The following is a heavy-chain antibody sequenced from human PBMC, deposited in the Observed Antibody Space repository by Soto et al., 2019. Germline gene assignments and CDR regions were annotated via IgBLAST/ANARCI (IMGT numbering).Heavy chain of an antibody. CDR1: GGTFSSYT. CDR3: QYSSSYHETRDAFDI. J-gene: IGHJ3*02. CDR2: IIPILGIA. V-gene: IGHV1-69*02. D-gene: IGHD6-6*01. Sequence: QVQLVQSGAEVKKPGSSVKVSCKASGGTFSSYTISWVRQAPGQGLEWMGRIIPILGIANYAQKFQGRVTITADKSTSTAYMELSSLRSEDTAVYYCQYSSSYHETRDAFDIWGQGTMVTVSS.